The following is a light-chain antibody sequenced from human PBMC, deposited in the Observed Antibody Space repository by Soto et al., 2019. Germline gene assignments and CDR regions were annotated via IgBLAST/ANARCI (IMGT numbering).Light chain of an antibody. CDR3: VAWDDSLKGRV. J-gene: IGLJ3*02. CDR2: ANN. Sequence: QSVLTQPPSASGTPGQRVTISCSGSRSNIGTNIVNWYQQLPRTAPKLLIYANNQRPSGVPDRFSGSRSGTSASLAISGLQSEDEADYYCVAWDDSLKGRVFGGGTKLTVL. V-gene: IGLV1-44*01. CDR1: RSNIGTNI.